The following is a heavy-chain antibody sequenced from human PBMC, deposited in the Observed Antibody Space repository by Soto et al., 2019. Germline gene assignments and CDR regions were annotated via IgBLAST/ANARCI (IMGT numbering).Heavy chain of an antibody. Sequence: PSQTLSLTCAISGDSVSSNSAAWNWIRQFPSRGLEWLGRTYYRSKWYNDYAVSVKSRITINPDTSKNQFSLQLNSVTPEDTAVYYCARDLKGSSWYYYYGMDVWGQGTTVTVSS. CDR2: TYYRSKWYN. J-gene: IGHJ6*02. V-gene: IGHV6-1*01. D-gene: IGHD6-13*01. CDR1: GDSVSSNSAA. CDR3: ARDLKGSSWYYYYGMDV.